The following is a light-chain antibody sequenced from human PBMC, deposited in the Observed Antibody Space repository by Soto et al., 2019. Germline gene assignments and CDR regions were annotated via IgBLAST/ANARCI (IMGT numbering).Light chain of an antibody. Sequence: QSVLTQPASVSGSPGQSITISCTGTSSDVGGYNHVSWYQHHPGKAPKLIIFEVRNRPSGVSNRFSGSKSGNTASLTISGLQAEYEGVYYCLSHTSSNTRVFGTGTKVTVL. V-gene: IGLV2-14*01. CDR2: EVR. CDR1: SSDVGGYNH. CDR3: LSHTSSNTRV. J-gene: IGLJ1*01.